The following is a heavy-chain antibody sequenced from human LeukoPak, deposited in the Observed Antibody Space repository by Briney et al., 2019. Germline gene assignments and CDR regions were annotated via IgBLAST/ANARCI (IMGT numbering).Heavy chain of an antibody. Sequence: SETLSLTCSVSGGSTSTSTSYWGWIRQPPGKGLEWIGSIHYSGSTYKNPSLKSRVTISMDTSKGQFSLKVTSLTAADSAVYYCARESSSSRYFMDVWGRGTTVTVSS. CDR1: GGSTSTSTSY. V-gene: IGHV4-39*07. J-gene: IGHJ6*03. CDR3: ARESSSSRYFMDV. D-gene: IGHD6-6*01. CDR2: IHYSGST.